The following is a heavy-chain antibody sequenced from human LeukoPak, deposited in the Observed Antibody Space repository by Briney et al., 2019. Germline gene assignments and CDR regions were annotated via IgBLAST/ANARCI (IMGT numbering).Heavy chain of an antibody. D-gene: IGHD6-13*01. Sequence: GGSLRLSCAASGFTFSRSWMSWVRQAPGKGLEWVANIKEDGSQRNYVDSVKGRFTISRDDAMNSVFLQMISLRAGDTAVYYCARDRGYNSFDYWGQGTLVTVSS. J-gene: IGHJ4*02. CDR1: GFTFSRSW. V-gene: IGHV3-7*01. CDR2: IKEDGSQR. CDR3: ARDRGYNSFDY.